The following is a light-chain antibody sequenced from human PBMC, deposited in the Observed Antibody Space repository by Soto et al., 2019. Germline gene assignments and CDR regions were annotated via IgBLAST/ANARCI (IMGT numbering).Light chain of an antibody. CDR3: QQYNYWPPWT. CDR2: AAS. J-gene: IGKJ1*01. Sequence: EIVMTQSPATLSVSPGDRATLSCRASQSVSSNLAWYQQKPGQAPRLLIYAASTRATGIPARFSGSGSGIEFTLTISSLQSEDFAVYYCQQYNYWPPWTFGHGTKVEIK. CDR1: QSVSSN. V-gene: IGKV3-15*01.